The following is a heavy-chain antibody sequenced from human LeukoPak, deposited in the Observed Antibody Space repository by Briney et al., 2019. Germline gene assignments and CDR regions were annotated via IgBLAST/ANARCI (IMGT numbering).Heavy chain of an antibody. CDR1: GFTLSSYA. J-gene: IGHJ4*02. D-gene: IGHD2-15*01. CDR2: LRGNGDT. Sequence: GVSLRLSCAPSGFTLSSYAMSWVREAPARGLEWVSSLRGNGDTFYADSVKGRFTLPRDDSRNTVYLQLNNLRVEDTAVYYCAKASWVSNADVVLWGQGTVVTVSS. CDR3: AKASWVSNADVVL. V-gene: IGHV3-23*01.